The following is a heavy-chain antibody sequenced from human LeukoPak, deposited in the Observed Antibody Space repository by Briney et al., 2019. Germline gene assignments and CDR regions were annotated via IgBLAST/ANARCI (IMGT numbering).Heavy chain of an antibody. D-gene: IGHD3-22*01. CDR2: TYPGDSDT. J-gene: IGHJ4*02. Sequence: GESLKISCKGSGYSFTSYWIGWVRQMPGKGLEWMGITYPGDSDTRYSPSFQGQVTISADKSISTAYLQWSSLKASDTAMYYCASASYDSSGYYNDLYFDYWGQGTLVTVSS. V-gene: IGHV5-51*01. CDR1: GYSFTSYW. CDR3: ASASYDSSGYYNDLYFDY.